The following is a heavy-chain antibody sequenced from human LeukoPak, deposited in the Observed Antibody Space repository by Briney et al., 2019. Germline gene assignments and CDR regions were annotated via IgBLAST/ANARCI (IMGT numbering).Heavy chain of an antibody. D-gene: IGHD6-19*01. CDR2: INHRGGT. J-gene: IGHJ3*02. V-gene: IGHV4-34*01. Sequence: SETLSLTCAVHGGSVSGFYLTWIRQPPGKGLEWIGEINHRGGTNYNPSLKSRVTISVDTSKNQFSLKVTSVTAADTAVFYCARRGSGWYGATDIWGQGTMAIVSS. CDR1: GGSVSGFY. CDR3: ARRGSGWYGATDI.